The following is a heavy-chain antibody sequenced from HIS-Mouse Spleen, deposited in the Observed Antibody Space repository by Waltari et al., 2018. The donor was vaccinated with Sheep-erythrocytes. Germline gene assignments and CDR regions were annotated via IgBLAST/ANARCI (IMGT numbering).Heavy chain of an antibody. D-gene: IGHD1-26*01. J-gene: IGHJ4*02. CDR1: GGTFSSYA. CDR2: IIPIPGIA. Sequence: QVQLVQSGAEVKKPGSSVKVSCKASGGTFSSYAISWVRQAPGQGLEWKGRIIPIPGIANSAQKLQGRVTITADKATSTAYMELSSLRSEDTAVYYCAQTGATTPHFDYWGQGTLVTVSS. V-gene: IGHV1-69*04. CDR3: AQTGATTPHFDY.